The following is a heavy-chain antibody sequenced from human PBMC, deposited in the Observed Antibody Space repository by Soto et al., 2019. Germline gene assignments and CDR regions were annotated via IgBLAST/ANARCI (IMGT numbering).Heavy chain of an antibody. CDR3: ASXITIFGVVNYYYYGMDV. CDR2: IIPIFGTA. J-gene: IGHJ6*02. V-gene: IGHV1-69*06. Sequence: GASVEVSCKASGGTFSSYAISWVRQAPGQGLEWMGGIIPIFGTANYAQKFQGRVTITADKSTSTAYMELSSLRSEDTAVYYCASXITIFGVVNYYYYGMDVWGQGTTVTVSS. D-gene: IGHD3-3*01. CDR1: GGTFSSYA.